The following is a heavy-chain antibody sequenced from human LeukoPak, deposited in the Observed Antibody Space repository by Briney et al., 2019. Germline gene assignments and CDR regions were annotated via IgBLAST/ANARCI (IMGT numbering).Heavy chain of an antibody. CDR1: GFTFSSYS. CDR2: ISSSSSTI. D-gene: IGHD3-3*01. CDR3: AREGVGFLEWLLYLGAFDI. J-gene: IGHJ3*02. Sequence: GGSLRLSCAASGFTFSSYSMNWVRQAPGKGLGWVSYISSSSSTIYYADSVKGRFTISRDNAKNSLYLQMNSLRDEDTAVYYCAREGVGFLEWLLYLGAFDIWGQGTMVTVSS. V-gene: IGHV3-48*02.